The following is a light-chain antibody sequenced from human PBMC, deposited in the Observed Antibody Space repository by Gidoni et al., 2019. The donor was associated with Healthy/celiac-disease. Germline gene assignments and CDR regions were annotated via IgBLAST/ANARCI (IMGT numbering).Light chain of an antibody. Sequence: DIQMTQSPSSLSASVGDRVTLTCRASQSISSYLNWYHQKPGKAPKLLIYAASSLQSGVPSRFSGSGSGTDFTLIISSLQPEDFASYYCQQSYSTPLTFXGXTKVEIK. CDR3: QQSYSTPLT. J-gene: IGKJ4*01. CDR1: QSISSY. CDR2: AAS. V-gene: IGKV1-39*01.